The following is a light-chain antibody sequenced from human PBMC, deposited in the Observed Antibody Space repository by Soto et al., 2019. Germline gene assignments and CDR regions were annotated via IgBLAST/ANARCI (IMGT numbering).Light chain of an antibody. V-gene: IGLV7-46*01. CDR3: PLSCSGVGV. CDR1: TGTVTSGHY. Sequence: QSVVTQEPSLTVSPGGTVTLTCGSSTGTVTSGHYPYWFQQKPGQAPRTLIYDTSNRHSWAPARFSGSLLGGKAALTLSGALPEDESDYYCPLSCSGVGVFGGGTKLTVL. J-gene: IGLJ3*02. CDR2: DTS.